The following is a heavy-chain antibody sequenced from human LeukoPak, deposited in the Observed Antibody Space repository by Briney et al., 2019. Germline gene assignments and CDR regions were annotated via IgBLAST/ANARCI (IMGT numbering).Heavy chain of an antibody. D-gene: IGHD3-10*01. CDR3: ARDSWGTASRGVIDY. CDR2: IKTDGSEK. J-gene: IGHJ4*02. CDR1: GFTFNNHW. V-gene: IGHV3-7*01. Sequence: GGSLRLSCVVSGFTFNNHWMSWVRQAPGKGPEWVATIKTDGSEKYYVDSVEGRFTISRDNAKNSLYLQMNSLRAEDTAVYYCARDSWGTASRGVIDYWGQGTLVTVSS.